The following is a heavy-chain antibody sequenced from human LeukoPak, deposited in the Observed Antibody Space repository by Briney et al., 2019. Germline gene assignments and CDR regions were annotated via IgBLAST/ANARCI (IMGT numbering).Heavy chain of an antibody. D-gene: IGHD3-22*01. CDR1: GFTFSFYE. V-gene: IGHV3-48*03. J-gene: IGHJ4*02. Sequence: GGSLRLPCATSGFTFSFYEMNWVRQAPGKGLECVSYINSGGTSIYYADSVKGRFTISRDNAKNSLYLQMNSLRAEDTAVYYCTRDREKYYYDSSGSAPDFDSWGQGTLVTVSS. CDR3: TRDREKYYYDSSGSAPDFDS. CDR2: INSGGTSI.